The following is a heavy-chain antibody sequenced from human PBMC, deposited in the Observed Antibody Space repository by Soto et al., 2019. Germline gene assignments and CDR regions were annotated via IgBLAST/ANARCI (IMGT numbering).Heavy chain of an antibody. CDR3: AREKAPGGWELLNWFDP. Sequence: GGSLRLSCAASGFTFSSYAMHWVRQAPGKGLEWVAVISYDGSNKYYADSVKGRFTISRDNSKNTLYLQMNSLRAEDTAVYYCAREKAPGGWELLNWFDPWGQGTQVTVSS. V-gene: IGHV3-30-3*01. J-gene: IGHJ5*02. CDR1: GFTFSSYA. CDR2: ISYDGSNK. D-gene: IGHD1-26*01.